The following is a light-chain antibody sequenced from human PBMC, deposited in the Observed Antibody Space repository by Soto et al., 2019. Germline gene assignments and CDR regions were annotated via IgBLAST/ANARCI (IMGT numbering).Light chain of an antibody. CDR2: AAS. CDR3: QQSYSTLWT. J-gene: IGKJ1*01. CDR1: QSISSY. Sequence: DIPMTPSPSSLSASVGDRVTIPFRASQSISSYLNWYQQKPGKAPKLLIYAASSLQSGVPSRFSGSGSGTDFTLTISSLQPEDFATYYCQQSYSTLWTFGQGTKVDIK. V-gene: IGKV1-39*01.